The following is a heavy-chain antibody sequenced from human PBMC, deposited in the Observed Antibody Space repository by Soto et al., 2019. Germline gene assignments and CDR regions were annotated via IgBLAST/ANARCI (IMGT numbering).Heavy chain of an antibody. CDR1: AFTFSDYY. CDR2: ISSSGSTI. V-gene: IGHV3-11*01. D-gene: IGHD1-1*01. Sequence: GSLRLSCAASAFTFSDYYMSWIRQAPGKGLEWVSYISSSGSTIYYADSVKGRFTISRDNAKNSLYLQMNSLRAEDTAVYYCARDRSALTTPCDCWGQGTLVTVSS. CDR3: ARDRSALTTPCDC. J-gene: IGHJ4*02.